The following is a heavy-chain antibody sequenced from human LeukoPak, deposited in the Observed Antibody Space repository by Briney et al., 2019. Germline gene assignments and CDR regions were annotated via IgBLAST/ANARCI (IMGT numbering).Heavy chain of an antibody. V-gene: IGHV4-59*01. Sequence: SEPLSLTCIASGGSISTYYWSWIRQPPGKGLEWFGYIYYTGSTNYNPSLKSRVTISVDTSKNQFSLKLNSVTAADTAAYYCARATYYHDSSGYYYGQFDYWGQGTLVTVSS. J-gene: IGHJ4*02. CDR1: GGSISTYY. CDR3: ARATYYHDSSGYYYGQFDY. CDR2: IYYTGST. D-gene: IGHD3-22*01.